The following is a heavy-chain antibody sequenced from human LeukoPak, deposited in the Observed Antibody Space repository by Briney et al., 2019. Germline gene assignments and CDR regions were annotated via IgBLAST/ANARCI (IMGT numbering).Heavy chain of an antibody. CDR1: GYTFTSYD. CDR3: ARAGGWHHPFDY. V-gene: IGHV1-8*01. CDR2: MNPNRGNT. Sequence: ASVKVSCKASGYTFTSYDINWVRQATGQGLEWMGWMNPNRGNTGYAQKFQGRVTMTRNTSISTAYMELSSLRSEDTAVYYCARAGGWHHPFDYWGQGTLVTVSS. J-gene: IGHJ4*02. D-gene: IGHD6-19*01.